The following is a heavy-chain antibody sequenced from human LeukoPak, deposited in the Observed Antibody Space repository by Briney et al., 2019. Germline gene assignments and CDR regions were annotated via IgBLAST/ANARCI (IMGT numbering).Heavy chain of an antibody. V-gene: IGHV4-34*01. Sequence: KPSXXXSLTCAVYGGSFSGYYWSWVRQPPGKGVEWMGEMNDSGRTNYNTSLKSRVTISVEKSKKEFSLKLSSVTAADTAVYYCARGKELWGQGTLVTVSS. J-gene: IGHJ4*02. CDR1: GGSFSGYY. CDR2: MNDSGRT. CDR3: ARGKEL. D-gene: IGHD1-7*01.